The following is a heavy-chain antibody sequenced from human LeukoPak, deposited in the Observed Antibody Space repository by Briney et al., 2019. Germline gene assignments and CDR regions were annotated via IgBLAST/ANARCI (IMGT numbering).Heavy chain of an antibody. J-gene: IGHJ4*02. V-gene: IGHV3-7*04. CDR1: GFTFSSYW. Sequence: GGSLRLSCAASGFTFSSYWMSWVRQAPGKGLEWVANIKQDGSEKYYVDSVKGRFTISRDNAKNSLYLQMNSLRAEDTAVYYCARATSSNYYDSTPYWGQGTLVTVSS. CDR3: ARATSSNYYDSTPY. CDR2: IKQDGSEK. D-gene: IGHD3-22*01.